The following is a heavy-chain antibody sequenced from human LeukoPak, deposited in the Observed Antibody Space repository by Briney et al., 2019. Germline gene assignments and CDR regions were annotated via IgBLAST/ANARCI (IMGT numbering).Heavy chain of an antibody. CDR3: ARPRYPRRSHAFDI. Sequence: PSETLSLTCTVYGGSFSGYYWSWIRHPPGKGLEWIGEINHSGSTNYNPSLKSRVTISVDTSKNQFSLKRSSVTAADTAVYYCARPRYPRRSHAFDIWGQGTMVTVSS. CDR1: GGSFSGYY. J-gene: IGHJ3*02. V-gene: IGHV4-34*01. CDR2: INHSGST. D-gene: IGHD3-9*01.